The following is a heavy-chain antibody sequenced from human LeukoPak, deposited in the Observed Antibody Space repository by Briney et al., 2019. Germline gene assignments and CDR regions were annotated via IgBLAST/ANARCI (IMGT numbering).Heavy chain of an antibody. J-gene: IGHJ3*02. Sequence: GESLKISCKGSGYSFTSYWIGWVRQMPGKGLEWMGIIYPGDSDTRYSPSFQGQVTISADKSISTAYLQWSSLKASDTAMYYCAREGMVRGVISAFDIWGQGTMVTVSS. D-gene: IGHD3-10*01. CDR1: GYSFTSYW. CDR2: IYPGDSDT. CDR3: AREGMVRGVISAFDI. V-gene: IGHV5-51*01.